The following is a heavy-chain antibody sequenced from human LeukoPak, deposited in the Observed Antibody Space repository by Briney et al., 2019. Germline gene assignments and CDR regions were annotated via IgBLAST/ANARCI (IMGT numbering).Heavy chain of an antibody. D-gene: IGHD1-26*01. CDR2: ISDSADRT. V-gene: IGHV3-23*01. CDR1: GFTFNNYG. CDR3: AKHMRATNTYSFFGLDV. Sequence: GGSLRLSCAASGFTFNNYGMTWVRQAPGKGLEWVASISDSADRTYYADSVKGRLTISRDTAKDSLYLQLSSLRPEDTALYYCAKHMRATNTYSFFGLDVWGQGTTVTVSS. J-gene: IGHJ6*02.